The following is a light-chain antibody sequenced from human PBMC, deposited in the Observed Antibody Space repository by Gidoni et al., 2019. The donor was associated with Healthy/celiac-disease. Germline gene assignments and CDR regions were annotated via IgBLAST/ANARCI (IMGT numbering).Light chain of an antibody. J-gene: IGKJ2*01. CDR2: AAS. V-gene: IGKV1-9*01. CDR1: QGISSY. Sequence: IQLTQSPSALSASVGDRVAITCRASQGISSYLAWYQQKPGNAPKLLIYAASTLQSGVPPRFSGSGSGKDFTLNISSLQTEDFATYYCQQLNSYPYTFGQGTKLEIK. CDR3: QQLNSYPYT.